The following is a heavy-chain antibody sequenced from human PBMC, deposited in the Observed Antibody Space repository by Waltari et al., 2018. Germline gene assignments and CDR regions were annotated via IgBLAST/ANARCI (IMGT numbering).Heavy chain of an antibody. V-gene: IGHV3-66*01. J-gene: IGHJ4*02. CDR1: GFGVSTNY. CDR2: IKSGGGT. D-gene: IGHD3-10*01. Sequence: EVQLVESGGGLVQPGGSLTLSWAASGFGVSTNYMSWVRQSPGKGLEWVALIKSGGGTYYADTVEDRFHITRDNSNNTLYLQMNSLRAEDTAVYYCARDVVGSSAGYVKFDYWGQGTLLTVSP. CDR3: ARDVVGSSAGYVKFDY.